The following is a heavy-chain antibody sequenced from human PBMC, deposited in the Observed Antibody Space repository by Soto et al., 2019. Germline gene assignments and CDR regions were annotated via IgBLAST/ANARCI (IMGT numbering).Heavy chain of an antibody. Sequence: QVQLQESGPGLVKPSQTLSLTCTVSGGSISSGDYYWSWIRQPPGKGLEWIGYIYYSGSTYYNPSLKSRVTISVDTSKNQCSLKRSSVTAADTAVYYCARSKIWYSSSWRGAFDIWGQGTMVTVSS. CDR1: GGSISSGDYY. CDR2: IYYSGST. J-gene: IGHJ3*02. V-gene: IGHV4-30-4*01. CDR3: ARSKIWYSSSWRGAFDI. D-gene: IGHD6-13*01.